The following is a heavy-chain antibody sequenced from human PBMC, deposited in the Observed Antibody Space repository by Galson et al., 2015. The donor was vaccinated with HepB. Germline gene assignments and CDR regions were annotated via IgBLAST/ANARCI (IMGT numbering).Heavy chain of an antibody. CDR1: GLTSNSHR. J-gene: IGHJ3*02. V-gene: IGHV3-74*01. D-gene: IGHD2-15*01. Sequence: SLRLSCAASGLTSNSHRMHWVRQAPGKGLVWFLRINFDGRSTNYADSVKGRFTISRDNAKNTLYLQMNSLRAEDTAVYYCAMGPRGGNPDIFDIWGQGTMVTVSS. CDR2: INFDGRST. CDR3: AMGPRGGNPDIFDI.